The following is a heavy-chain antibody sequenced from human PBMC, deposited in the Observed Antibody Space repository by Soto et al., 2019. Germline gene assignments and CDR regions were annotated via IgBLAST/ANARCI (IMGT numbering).Heavy chain of an antibody. V-gene: IGHV1-3*01. CDR1: GYTFTSYA. CDR3: ALEDCSGGSCYPKDYYYYYGMDV. CDR2: INAGNGNT. D-gene: IGHD2-15*01. Sequence: GASVKVSCKSSGYTFTSYAMHWVRQAPGQRLEWMGWINAGNGNTKYSQKFQGRVTITRDTSASTAYMELSSLRSEDTAVYYCALEDCSGGSCYPKDYYYYYGMDVWGQGTTLTVSS. J-gene: IGHJ6*02.